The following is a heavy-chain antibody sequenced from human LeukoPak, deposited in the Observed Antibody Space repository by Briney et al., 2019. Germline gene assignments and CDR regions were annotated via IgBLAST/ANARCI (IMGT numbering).Heavy chain of an antibody. CDR3: VRGPAAYYYDSTFDY. CDR1: GFTFSNHA. V-gene: IGHV3-64D*09. Sequence: GRSLRLSCSASGFTFSNHAMHWVRQAPGKGLEFVAAISSNGGTTYHADSVEGRFAISRDNSKNTLFLQMTFLRIEDTAVYYCVRGPAAYYYDSTFDYWGQGTLVTVSA. J-gene: IGHJ4*02. CDR2: ISSNGGTT. D-gene: IGHD3-22*01.